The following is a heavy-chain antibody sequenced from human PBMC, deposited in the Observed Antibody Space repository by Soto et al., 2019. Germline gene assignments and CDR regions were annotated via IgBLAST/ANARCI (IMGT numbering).Heavy chain of an antibody. V-gene: IGHV3-48*01. CDR1: GFTFSSYS. CDR2: ISSSSSTI. D-gene: IGHD6-19*01. J-gene: IGHJ4*02. CDR3: ARERVAVAGTLND. Sequence: GGSLRLSCAASGFTFSSYSMNWVRQAPGKGLEWVSYISSSSSTIYYADSVKGRFTISRDNAKNSLYLQMNSLRAEDTAVYYCARERVAVAGTLNDWGQGTLVTVSS.